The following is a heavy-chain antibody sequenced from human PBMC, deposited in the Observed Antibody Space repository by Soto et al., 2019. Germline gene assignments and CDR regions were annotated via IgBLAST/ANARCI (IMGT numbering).Heavy chain of an antibody. Sequence: PSETLSLTCAVFGGSFSGYYWSWIRQPPGKGLEWIGEINHSGSTNYNPSLKSRVTISVDTSKNHFSLNLSSVTAADTAVFYCARLRDYYFDYWGQGTLVTVSS. CDR3: ARLRDYYFDY. CDR2: INHSGST. V-gene: IGHV4-34*01. J-gene: IGHJ4*02. CDR1: GGSFSGYY.